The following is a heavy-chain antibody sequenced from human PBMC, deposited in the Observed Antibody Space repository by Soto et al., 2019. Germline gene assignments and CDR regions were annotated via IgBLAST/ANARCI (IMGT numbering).Heavy chain of an antibody. CDR1: GFSLSSGGEG. J-gene: IGHJ4*02. CDR2: IYWDDDK. Sequence: QITLKESGPTLVKPTQTLTLTCTFSGFSLSSGGEGVGWIRQPPGKALEWLALIYWDDDKRYRPSLKTRLTITKDTSKDGVGLTMTDLDPEDTATYYSVHRKSSSDWYQTGHFDYWGQGILVTVSS. V-gene: IGHV2-5*02. D-gene: IGHD6-13*01. CDR3: VHRKSSSDWYQTGHFDY.